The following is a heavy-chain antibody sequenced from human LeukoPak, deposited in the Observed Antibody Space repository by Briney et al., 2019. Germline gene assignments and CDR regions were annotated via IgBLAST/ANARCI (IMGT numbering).Heavy chain of an antibody. Sequence: SETLSPICTVSGGSISSYYWSWIRQPPGKGLEWIGNIDYSGITNYNPSLKSRVTISVDTSKNEFSLKLSSVTAADTAVYYCARGAYSSSWYEVYWGQGTRVSVSS. D-gene: IGHD6-13*01. CDR3: ARGAYSSSWYEVY. CDR1: GGSISSYY. V-gene: IGHV4-59*01. CDR2: IDYSGIT. J-gene: IGHJ4*02.